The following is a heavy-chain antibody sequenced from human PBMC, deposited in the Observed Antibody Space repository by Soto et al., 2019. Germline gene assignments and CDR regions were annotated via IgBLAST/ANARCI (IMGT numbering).Heavy chain of an antibody. V-gene: IGHV3-11*01. CDR1: GFSFSDYY. Sequence: GGSLRLSCAASGFSFSDYYMTWIRQTPGKGLEWVSYIANSGGKKDYADSVKGRFTISRDNAKNLLYLQMNSLSAEDTAVYYCERAAGWFEPWGQGTLVTVSS. CDR2: IANSGGKK. CDR3: ERAAGWFEP. J-gene: IGHJ5*02.